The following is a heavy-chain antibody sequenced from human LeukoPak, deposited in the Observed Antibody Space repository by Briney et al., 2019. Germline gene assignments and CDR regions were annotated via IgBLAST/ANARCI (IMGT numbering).Heavy chain of an antibody. V-gene: IGHV4-39*01. CDR2: MYYSGRT. Sequence: SETLSLTCTVSGGSIRSSSDYWGWSRQPPGKGLEWIGSMYYSGRTYYNPSLKSRVTISVDTSNNQFSLRLSSVTAADTAVYYCARLYNGYDQAFDYWGQGTLVTVSS. CDR1: GGSIRSSSDY. D-gene: IGHD5-12*01. CDR3: ARLYNGYDQAFDY. J-gene: IGHJ4*02.